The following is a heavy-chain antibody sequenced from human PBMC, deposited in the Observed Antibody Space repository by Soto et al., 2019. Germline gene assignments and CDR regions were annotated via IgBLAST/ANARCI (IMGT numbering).Heavy chain of an antibody. CDR2: ISSSSSYT. CDR3: AKVPASRGWYSF. J-gene: IGHJ4*02. V-gene: IGHV3-11*05. CDR1: RFTFSDYY. D-gene: IGHD6-19*01. Sequence: GGSLRLSCAASRFTFSDYYMTWIRQAPGKGLEWVSYISSSSSYTNYADSVKGRFTISRDNAKNTLYLQMNSLRAEDTAVYYCAKVPASRGWYSFWGQGTLVTVAS.